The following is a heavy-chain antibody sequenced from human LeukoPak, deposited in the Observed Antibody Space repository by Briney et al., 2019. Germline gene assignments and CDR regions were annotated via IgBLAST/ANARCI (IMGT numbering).Heavy chain of an antibody. V-gene: IGHV3-13*04. CDR1: GFAFSGYD. J-gene: IGHJ3*02. CDR2: IGTVGDT. D-gene: IGHD1-26*01. CDR3: ARGIVGAPRSAFDI. Sequence: QPGGSLRLSCEASGFAFSGYDFHWVRQATGRGLEWVSAIGTVGDTHYLDSVKGRFTISRDNSKNTLYLQMNSLRAEDTAVCYCARGIVGAPRSAFDIWGQGTMVTVSS.